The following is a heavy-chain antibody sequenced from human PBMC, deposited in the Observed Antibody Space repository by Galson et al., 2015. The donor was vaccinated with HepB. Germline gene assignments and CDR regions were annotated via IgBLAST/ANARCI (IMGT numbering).Heavy chain of an antibody. J-gene: IGHJ4*02. CDR2: INPGNGNT. V-gene: IGHV1-3*01. CDR3: ARTFDTYYMDI. Sequence: SVKVSCKASGYTFNTYTMHWVRQAPGQRLEWMGWINPGNGNTKYSQKFQGRVTITRDTSASTAYMELSSLRSEDTAVYYCARTFDTYYMDIWGQGTLVTVSS. CDR1: GYTFNTYT.